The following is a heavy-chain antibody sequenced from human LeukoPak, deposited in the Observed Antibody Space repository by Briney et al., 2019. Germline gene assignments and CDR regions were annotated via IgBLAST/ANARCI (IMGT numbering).Heavy chain of an antibody. CDR1: GGTFSSYA. CDR2: IIPIFGTA. CDR3: ARRARYCSSTSCYTGYYFDY. D-gene: IGHD2-2*02. V-gene: IGHV1-69*13. J-gene: IGHJ4*02. Sequence: SVKVSCKASGGTFSSYAISWVRQAPGQGLEWMGGIIPIFGTANYAQKFQGRVTITADESTSTAYMELSSLRSEDTAVYYCARRARYCSSTSCYTGYYFDYWGQGTLVTVSS.